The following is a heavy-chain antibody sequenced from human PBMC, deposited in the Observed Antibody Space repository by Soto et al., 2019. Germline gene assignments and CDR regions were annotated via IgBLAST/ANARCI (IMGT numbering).Heavy chain of an antibody. CDR3: AIEGGGSSSWYFDY. CDR1: GDSASSNSAA. CDR2: TYYRSKWNN. D-gene: IGHD6-13*01. J-gene: IGHJ4*02. Sequence: SQTLSLTCAISGDSASSNSAAWNWVRQSPSRGLEWLGRTYYRSKWNNDYAVSVKRRITINPDTSKNQFSLQLNSVTPEDTAVYYCAIEGGGSSSWYFDYWGQGXLVTVSS. V-gene: IGHV6-1*01.